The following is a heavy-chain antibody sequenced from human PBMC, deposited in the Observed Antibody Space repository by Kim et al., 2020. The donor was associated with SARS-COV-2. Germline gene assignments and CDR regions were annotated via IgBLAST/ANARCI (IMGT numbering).Heavy chain of an antibody. J-gene: IGHJ4*02. Sequence: SETLSLTCTVSGGSISSGGYYWSWIRQHPGKGLEWIGYIYYSGSTYYNPSLKSRVTISVDTSKNQFSLKLSSVTAADTAVYYCARDHGGHFDSWGQGTLVTVSS. CDR1: GGSISSGGYY. CDR3: ARDHGGHFDS. V-gene: IGHV4-31*03. CDR2: IYYSGST. D-gene: IGHD3-16*01.